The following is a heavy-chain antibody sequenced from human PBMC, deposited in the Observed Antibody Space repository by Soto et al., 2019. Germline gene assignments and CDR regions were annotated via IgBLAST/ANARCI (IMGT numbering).Heavy chain of an antibody. CDR1: GYTFTSYG. D-gene: IGHD6-13*01. J-gene: IGHJ6*02. CDR3: ARDQIHSSSYRIYYGMDV. V-gene: IGHV1-18*01. Sequence: GASVKVSCKASGYTFTSYGISWVRQAPGQGLEWMGWISAYNGNTNYAQKLQGRVTMTTDTSTSTAYMELRSLRSDDTAVYYCARDQIHSSSYRIYYGMDVWGQGTTVTVSS. CDR2: ISAYNGNT.